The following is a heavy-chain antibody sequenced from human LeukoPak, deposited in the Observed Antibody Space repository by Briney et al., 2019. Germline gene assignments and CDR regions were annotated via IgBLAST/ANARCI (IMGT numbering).Heavy chain of an antibody. J-gene: IGHJ4*02. CDR1: GGSISSGGYS. D-gene: IGHD2-21*01. Sequence: SQTLSLTCAVSGGSISSGGYSWSWIRQPPGKGLEWIGYIYHSGSTYYNPSLKSRVTISVDRSKNQFSLKLSSVTAADTAVYYCARHKEDPKTYYFDYWGQGTLVTVSS. V-gene: IGHV4-30-2*01. CDR2: IYHSGST. CDR3: ARHKEDPKTYYFDY.